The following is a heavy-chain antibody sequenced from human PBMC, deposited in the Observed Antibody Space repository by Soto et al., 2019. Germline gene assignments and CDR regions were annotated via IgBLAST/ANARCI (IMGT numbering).Heavy chain of an antibody. CDR1: GGSLSSGAYY. Sequence: TLSLTCTVSGGSLSSGAYYWSWIRQHPGKGLEWIGYIYYSGSTYYNPSLESRVTMSVDTSKNQFSLKLSSVTAADTAVYYCARDYDGSGYWFDYWGQGTLVTVSS. D-gene: IGHD3-22*01. CDR3: ARDYDGSGYWFDY. CDR2: IYYSGST. J-gene: IGHJ4*02. V-gene: IGHV4-31*03.